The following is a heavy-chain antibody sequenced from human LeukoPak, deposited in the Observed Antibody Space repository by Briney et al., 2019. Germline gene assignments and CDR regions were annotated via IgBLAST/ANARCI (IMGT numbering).Heavy chain of an antibody. J-gene: IGHJ4*02. CDR2: ISSSSSYI. CDR1: GFTFSSYS. Sequence: GGSLRLSCAASGFTFSSYSMNWVRQPPGKGLEWVSSISSSSSYIYYADSVKGRFTISRDNAKNSLYLQMNSLRAEDTAVNYCARDRVATDLFDYWGQGTLVTVSS. V-gene: IGHV3-21*01. CDR3: ARDRVATDLFDY.